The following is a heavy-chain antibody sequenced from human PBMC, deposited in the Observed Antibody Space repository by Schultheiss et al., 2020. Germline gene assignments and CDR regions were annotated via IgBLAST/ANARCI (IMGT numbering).Heavy chain of an antibody. V-gene: IGHV3-21*01. CDR2: ISSGGSYI. Sequence: GGSLRLSCAASGFTFSTYTMNWVRQAPGKGLEWVSSISSGGSYIYYADSIKVRFTISRDNAKNSLYLQMNSLRAEDTAVYYCARASSIDYWGQGTLVTVSS. CDR3: ARASSIDY. D-gene: IGHD6-19*01. CDR1: GFTFSTYT. J-gene: IGHJ4*02.